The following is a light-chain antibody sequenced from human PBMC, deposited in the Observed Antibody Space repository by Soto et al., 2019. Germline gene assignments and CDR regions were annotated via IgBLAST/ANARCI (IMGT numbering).Light chain of an antibody. V-gene: IGKV3-20*01. CDR3: QQYGSSPRT. Sequence: EIVLTQSPGTLSVSPGGRATLSCRASQSVSSSYLAWYQQKPGQAPRLLIYGASSRATGIPDRFSGSGSGTDFTLTISRLEPEDFAVYYCQQYGSSPRTFGRGTKVDIK. CDR1: QSVSSSY. CDR2: GAS. J-gene: IGKJ1*01.